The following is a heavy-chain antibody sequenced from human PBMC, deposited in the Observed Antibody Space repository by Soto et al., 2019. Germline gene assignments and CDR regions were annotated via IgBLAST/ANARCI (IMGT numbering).Heavy chain of an antibody. Sequence: GGSLRLSCAASGGPFRTYAMSWVRQAPGKGLEWVSGLFGNGGGISYADSVKGRFTISRDNSNNMLYLQMRSLRVEDTAVYYCAKDRQPDGLWPFDHWGQGTLVTVSS. CDR1: GGPFRTYA. CDR2: LFGNGGGI. CDR3: AKDRQPDGLWPFDH. J-gene: IGHJ4*02. V-gene: IGHV3-23*01. D-gene: IGHD2-8*01.